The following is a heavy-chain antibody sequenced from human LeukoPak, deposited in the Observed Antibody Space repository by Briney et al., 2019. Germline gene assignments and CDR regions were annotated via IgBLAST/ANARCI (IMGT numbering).Heavy chain of an antibody. CDR2: STSSSHI. Sequence: STSSSHIYYADSVKGRFTISRDNAKKSVYLQMNSLRAEDTAMYYCARDIMRGGGGSPCDYWGQGTLVTVSS. CDR3: ARDIMRGGGGSPCDY. V-gene: IGHV3-21*01. D-gene: IGHD2-15*01. J-gene: IGHJ4*02.